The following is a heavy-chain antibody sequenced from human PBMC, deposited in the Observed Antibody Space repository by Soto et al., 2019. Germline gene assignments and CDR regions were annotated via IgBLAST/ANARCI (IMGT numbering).Heavy chain of an antibody. CDR2: VRSKAFGGTT. J-gene: IGHJ6*02. D-gene: IGHD1-1*01. Sequence: GSLRLSCTTSGFSFGDYAIFLCRHSPLKWREWVGVVRSKAFGGTTDYAASVKGRFDISRDDSKSIAYLQMNSVTTEDTAIYFCARYTYTTRYSYYGMDVWGHGTTVTVSS. CDR1: GFSFGDYA. V-gene: IGHV3-49*03. CDR3: ARYTYTTRYSYYGMDV.